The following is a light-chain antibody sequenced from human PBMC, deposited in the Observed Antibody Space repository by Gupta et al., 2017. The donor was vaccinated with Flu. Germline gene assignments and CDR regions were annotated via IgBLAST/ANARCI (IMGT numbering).Light chain of an antibody. J-gene: IGLJ3*02. CDR3: QCCDTHNRVWV. V-gene: IGLV6-57*03. CDR2: EDK. CDR1: SGSIASNY. Sequence: FMLTQPHSVSESPGTPITISCTRSSGSIASNYVQWYQQRPGSAPTTVIYEDKKSPSGVPDRFSGSIDSSANSASLTIXGXQTEEEXDYYCQCCDTHNRVWVYGGGTKLTVL.